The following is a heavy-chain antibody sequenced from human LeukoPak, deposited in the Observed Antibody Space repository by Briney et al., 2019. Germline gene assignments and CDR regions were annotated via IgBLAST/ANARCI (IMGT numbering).Heavy chain of an antibody. CDR2: IYHSGST. D-gene: IGHD1-26*01. Sequence: PSETLSLTCAVSGGSISSSNWWSWVRPPPGKRLEWIGEIYHSGSTNYNPSLTSRVTISVDKSKNQFSLKLSSVTAADTAVYYCARVPRSGSYLRFDYWGQGTLVTVSS. J-gene: IGHJ4*02. V-gene: IGHV4-4*02. CDR1: GGSISSSNW. CDR3: ARVPRSGSYLRFDY.